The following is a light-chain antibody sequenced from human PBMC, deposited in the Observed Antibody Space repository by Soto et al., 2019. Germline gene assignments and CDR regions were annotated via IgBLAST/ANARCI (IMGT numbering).Light chain of an antibody. CDR2: GNS. V-gene: IGLV1-40*01. J-gene: IGLJ3*02. Sequence: QSVLTQPPSVSGAPGQRVTISCTGSSSNIGAGYDVHWYQQLPGTAPKLLIYGNSNRPSGVPDRFSGSKSGTSASLAITGLQGEDEADYSCQSYDSSLSGSWVFGGGTKLTVL. CDR1: SSNIGAGYD. CDR3: QSYDSSLSGSWV.